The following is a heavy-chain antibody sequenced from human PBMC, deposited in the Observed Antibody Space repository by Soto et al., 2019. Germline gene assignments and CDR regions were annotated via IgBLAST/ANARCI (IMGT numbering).Heavy chain of an antibody. Sequence: SGGSLRLSCAASGFTFSSYAMSWVRQAPGKGLEWVSAISGSGGSTYYADSVKGRFTISRDNSKNTLYLQMNSLRAEDTAVYYCEKVYYYDSSGYEQDYWGQGTLVTVSS. V-gene: IGHV3-23*01. J-gene: IGHJ4*02. CDR3: EKVYYYDSSGYEQDY. D-gene: IGHD3-22*01. CDR2: ISGSGGST. CDR1: GFTFSSYA.